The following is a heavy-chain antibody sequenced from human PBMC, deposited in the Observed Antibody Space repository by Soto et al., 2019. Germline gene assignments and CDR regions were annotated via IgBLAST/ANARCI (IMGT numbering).Heavy chain of an antibody. CDR2: INHSGNT. Sequence: SETLSLTCAVYGGSFSGYYWSWIRQPPGKGLEWIGEINHSGNTNYNPSLKSRVTISVDTSKNQFSLKLSSVTAADTAVYYCARFSITLVSGVNTDFWGPGTLVTVSS. J-gene: IGHJ4*02. V-gene: IGHV4-34*01. CDR1: GGSFSGYY. D-gene: IGHD3-10*01. CDR3: ARFSITLVSGVNTDF.